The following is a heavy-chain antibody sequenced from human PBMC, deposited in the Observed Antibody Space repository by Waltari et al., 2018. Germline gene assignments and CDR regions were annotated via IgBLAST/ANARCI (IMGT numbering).Heavy chain of an antibody. D-gene: IGHD3-9*01. CDR3: ARGRLRDFDVDYQFYYAMDV. Sequence: QVQLQESGPGLVKPSKTLSLTCTVSGGSIKNYYWSWIRQPPGKGLEWIGFIYYSGNTNYSPSLRSRVTISIDTSKSQFSLKLTSVTAADTAVYYCARGRLRDFDVDYQFYYAMDVWGQGTTVAVSS. CDR2: IYYSGNT. V-gene: IGHV4-59*13. J-gene: IGHJ6*02. CDR1: GGSIKNYY.